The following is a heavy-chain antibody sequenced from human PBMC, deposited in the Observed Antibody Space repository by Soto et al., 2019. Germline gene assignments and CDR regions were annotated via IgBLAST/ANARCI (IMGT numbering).Heavy chain of an antibody. Sequence: QVQLVQSGAEVKKPGSSVKVSCKASGGTFSSYTISWVRQAPGQGLEWMGRIIPILGIANYAQKFQGRVTITADKSTSTAYMELSSLRSEDTAVYYCASRGKSGYGDYIDYWGQGTLVTVSS. CDR3: ASRGKSGYGDYIDY. V-gene: IGHV1-69*02. D-gene: IGHD6-25*01. J-gene: IGHJ4*02. CDR2: IIPILGIA. CDR1: GGTFSSYT.